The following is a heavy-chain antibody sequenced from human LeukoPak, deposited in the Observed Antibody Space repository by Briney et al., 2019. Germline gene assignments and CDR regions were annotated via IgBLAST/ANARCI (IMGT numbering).Heavy chain of an antibody. CDR1: GGSISSSSYY. CDR2: IYYSGST. D-gene: IGHD5-12*01. V-gene: IGHV4-39*01. CDR3: ARTVRSGYDLYFDY. Sequence: SETLSLTCTVSGGSISSSSYYWGWIRQPPGKGLEWIGSIYYSGSTYYNPSLKSRVTISVDTSRNQFSLKLSSVTAADTAVYYCARTVRSGYDLYFDYWGQGTLVTVSS. J-gene: IGHJ4*02.